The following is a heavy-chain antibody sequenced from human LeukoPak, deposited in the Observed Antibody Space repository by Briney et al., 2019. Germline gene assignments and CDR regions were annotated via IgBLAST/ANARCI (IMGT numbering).Heavy chain of an antibody. CDR3: ATKTSNGVRYFDY. Sequence: GGSLGLSCAASGFTFSSYAMSWIRQAPGKGLEWLSAISPTTGTTFYADSVKDRFTISRDNSKNTLFLHMNSLRAEDTAVYYCATKTSNGVRYFDYWGQGHLVTVSS. D-gene: IGHD2-8*01. V-gene: IGHV3-23*01. CDR1: GFTFSSYA. J-gene: IGHJ4*02. CDR2: ISPTTGTT.